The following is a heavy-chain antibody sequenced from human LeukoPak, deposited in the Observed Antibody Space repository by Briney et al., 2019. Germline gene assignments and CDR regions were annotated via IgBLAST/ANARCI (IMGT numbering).Heavy chain of an antibody. CDR2: IYYSGST. J-gene: IGHJ4*02. V-gene: IGHV4-39*07. D-gene: IGHD3-22*01. CDR1: GGSISSSSYY. Sequence: SETLSLTCTVSGGSISSSSYYWGWIRQPRGKGLEWIGSIYYSGSTYYNPSLKSRVTISVDTSKNQFSLKLSSVTAADTAVYYCARGRVITMIVVVTYFDYWGQGTLVTVSS. CDR3: ARGRVITMIVVVTYFDY.